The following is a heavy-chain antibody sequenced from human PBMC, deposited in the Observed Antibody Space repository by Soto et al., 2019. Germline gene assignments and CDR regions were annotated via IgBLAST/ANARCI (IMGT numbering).Heavy chain of an antibody. CDR3: ARSAPFDWLFTYYFDY. J-gene: IGHJ4*02. CDR1: GGSISSYY. Sequence: PSETLSLTCTVSGGSISSYYWSWIRQPPGKGLEWIGYIYYSGSTNYNPSLKSRVTISVDTSKNQFSLKLSSVTAADTAVYYCARSAPFDWLFTYYFDYWGQGTLVTVSS. V-gene: IGHV4-59*01. CDR2: IYYSGST. D-gene: IGHD3-9*01.